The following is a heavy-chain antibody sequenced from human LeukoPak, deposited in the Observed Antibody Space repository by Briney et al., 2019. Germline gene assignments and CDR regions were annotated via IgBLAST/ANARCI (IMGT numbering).Heavy chain of an antibody. CDR1: GFTFSSYS. CDR3: ARDPTYSGKQGWFDP. Sequence: GRSLRLSCAASGFTFSSYSMNWVRQAPGKGLEWVSYISSSSSTIYYADSVKGRFTISRDNAKNSLYLQMNSLRVEDTAVYYCARDPTYSGKQGWFDPWGQGTLVTVSS. CDR2: ISSSSSTI. J-gene: IGHJ5*02. D-gene: IGHD6-13*01. V-gene: IGHV3-48*04.